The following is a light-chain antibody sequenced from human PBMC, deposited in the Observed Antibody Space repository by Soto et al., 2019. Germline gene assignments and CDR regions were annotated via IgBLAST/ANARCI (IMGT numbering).Light chain of an antibody. CDR3: QQYGGSPST. CDR1: QSLSGNY. V-gene: IGKV3-20*01. CDR2: DAS. Sequence: EIVLTQSPDALSLSPGEGATLSCRASQSLSGNYLAWYQQKPGQAPRLLIYDASRRASGIPDRFSGSGSGTDFTLTISRLEPEDFAVYYCQQYGGSPSTFGPGTKVDIK. J-gene: IGKJ3*01.